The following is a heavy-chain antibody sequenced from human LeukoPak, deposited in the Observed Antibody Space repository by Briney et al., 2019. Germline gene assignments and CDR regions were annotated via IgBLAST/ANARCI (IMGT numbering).Heavy chain of an antibody. J-gene: IGHJ4*02. Sequence: ASVKVSFKGSGGSFSSYAISWVRQAPGPGLEWMGRIMPIFGTANYAPKFQGRVTSTTDESPSTAYMELSSLRSEDTAVYYCARDSLQPTAMVTEADYWGQGTLVTVSS. CDR1: GGSFSSYA. CDR2: IMPIFGTA. D-gene: IGHD5-18*01. V-gene: IGHV1-69*05. CDR3: ARDSLQPTAMVTEADY.